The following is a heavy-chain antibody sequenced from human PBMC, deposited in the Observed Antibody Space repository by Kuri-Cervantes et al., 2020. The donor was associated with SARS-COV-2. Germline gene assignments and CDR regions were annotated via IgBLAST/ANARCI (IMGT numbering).Heavy chain of an antibody. Sequence: ASVKVSCKASGYTFTGYYMHWVRQAPGQGLEWMGWINPNSGGTNYAQKFQGRVTMTRDTSISTAYMELSRLRSEDTAVYYCARSCRTTITIFGVVIQEGDYLDYWGQGTLVTVSS. D-gene: IGHD3-3*01. CDR2: INPNSGGT. V-gene: IGHV1-2*02. J-gene: IGHJ4*02. CDR3: ARSCRTTITIFGVVIQEGDYLDY. CDR1: GYTFTGYY.